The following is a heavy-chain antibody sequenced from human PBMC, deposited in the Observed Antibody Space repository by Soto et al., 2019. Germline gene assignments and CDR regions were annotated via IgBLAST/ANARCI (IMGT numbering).Heavy chain of an antibody. CDR1: GGSFSGYY. V-gene: IGHV4-34*01. CDR2: INHSGST. CDR3: ARGSGGIQRWSSFDY. Sequence: QVQLQQWGAGLLKPSETLSLTCAVYGGSFSGYYWSWIRQPPGKGLEWIGEINHSGSTNYKPSLKSRVTISVNTTKNQFPLKLSAATAADTAVYYWARGSGGIQRWSSFDYWGQGTLVTVSS. D-gene: IGHD5-18*01. J-gene: IGHJ4*02.